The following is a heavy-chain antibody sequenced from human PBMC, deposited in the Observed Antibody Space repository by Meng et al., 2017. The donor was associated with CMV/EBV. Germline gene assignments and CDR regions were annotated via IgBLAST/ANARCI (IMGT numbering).Heavy chain of an antibody. J-gene: IGHJ6*02. CDR1: GGSISSSSYY. V-gene: IGHV4-39*07. D-gene: IGHD1-26*01. CDR2: IYYSGST. CDR3: AREGMVGYYYYYGMDI. Sequence: SETLSLTCTVPGGSISSSSYYWGWIRQPPGKGLERIGSIYYSGSTYYNPSLKSRVTISVDTSKNQFSLKLSSVTAADTAVYYCAREGMVGYYYYYGMDIWGQGTTVTVSS.